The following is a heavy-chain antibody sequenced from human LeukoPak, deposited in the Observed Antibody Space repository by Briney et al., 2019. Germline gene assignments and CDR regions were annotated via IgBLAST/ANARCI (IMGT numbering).Heavy chain of an antibody. Sequence: KASETLSLTCTVSGGSISSYYWSWIRQPPGKGLEWIGYIYYSGSTNYNPSLKSRVTISVDTSKNQFSLKLSSVTAADTAVYYCARGRYCSGGSCYYYYYYGMDVWGQGTTVTVSS. V-gene: IGHV4-59*08. D-gene: IGHD2-15*01. CDR2: IYYSGST. CDR1: GGSISSYY. CDR3: ARGRYCSGGSCYYYYYYGMDV. J-gene: IGHJ6*02.